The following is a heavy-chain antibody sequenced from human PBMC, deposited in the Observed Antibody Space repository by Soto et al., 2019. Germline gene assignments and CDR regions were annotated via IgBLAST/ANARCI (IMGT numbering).Heavy chain of an antibody. CDR2: IYPGDSDT. Sequence: GESLKISCQGSGYSFTIYWIGWVRQMPGKGLEWMGIIYPGDSDTRYSPSFQGQVTISADKSISTAYLQWSSLKASDTAMYYCARRGSLGYYYYGMNVGGKGTRVPVSS. CDR1: GYSFTIYW. D-gene: IGHD2-15*01. V-gene: IGHV5-51*01. J-gene: IGHJ6*04. CDR3: ARRGSLGYYYYGMNV.